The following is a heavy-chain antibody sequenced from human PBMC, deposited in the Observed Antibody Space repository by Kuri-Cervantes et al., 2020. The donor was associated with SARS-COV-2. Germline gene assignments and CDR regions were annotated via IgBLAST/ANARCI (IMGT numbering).Heavy chain of an antibody. Sequence: GESLKISCAASGFTFSSYAMHWVRQAPGKGLEYVSAISSNGDSTYYADSVKGRFTMSRDNFKNTLYLQMGSLRAEDMAVYYCARVSRSGYLDYWGQGTLVTVSS. D-gene: IGHD3-3*01. CDR3: ARVSRSGYLDY. CDR1: GFTFSSYA. CDR2: ISSNGDST. J-gene: IGHJ4*02. V-gene: IGHV3-64*02.